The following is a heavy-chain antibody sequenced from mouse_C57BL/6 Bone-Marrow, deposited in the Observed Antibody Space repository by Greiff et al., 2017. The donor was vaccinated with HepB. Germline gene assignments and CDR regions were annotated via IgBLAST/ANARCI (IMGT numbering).Heavy chain of an antibody. Sequence: VQLQQSGPGLVQPSQSLSITCTVSGFSLTSYGVHWVRQSPGKGLEWLGVICRGGSTDYNAAFMSRLSITKDNSKSQAFFKMNSLQADDTAIYYCAKTCLYYCGSRGAMDYWGQGTSVTGAS. D-gene: IGHD1-1*01. V-gene: IGHV2-5*01. CDR2: ICRGGST. CDR1: GFSLTSYG. J-gene: IGHJ4*01. CDR3: AKTCLYYCGSRGAMDY.